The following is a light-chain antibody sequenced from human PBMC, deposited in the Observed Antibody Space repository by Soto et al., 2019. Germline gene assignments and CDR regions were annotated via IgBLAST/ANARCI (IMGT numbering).Light chain of an antibody. Sequence: IFFWQSAIPLSLSPVSRATLSFKSIQSVISNYLSWYQQKPGQAPRLLIYDASIRSTGIPDRFSGSGSGTDFTLTISRLEPEDFAVYYCQQYGRYQFTFGPGTKVDIK. CDR2: DAS. CDR3: QQYGRYQFT. J-gene: IGKJ3*01. V-gene: IGKV3-20*01. CDR1: QSVISNY.